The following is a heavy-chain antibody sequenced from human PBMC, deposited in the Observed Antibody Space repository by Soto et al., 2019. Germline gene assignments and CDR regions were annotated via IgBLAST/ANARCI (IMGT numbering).Heavy chain of an antibody. CDR3: ARDDTAMPEAGREGPDYYYYYGMDV. Sequence: PVGSLRLSCAVSGFTFSSYSMNWVRQAPGKGLEWVSSISSSSSYIYYADSVKGRFTISRDNAKNSLYLQMNSLRAEDTAVYYCARDDTAMPEAGREGPDYYYYYGMDVWGQGTTVTVSS. V-gene: IGHV3-21*01. CDR1: GFTFSSYS. D-gene: IGHD5-18*01. J-gene: IGHJ6*02. CDR2: ISSSSSYI.